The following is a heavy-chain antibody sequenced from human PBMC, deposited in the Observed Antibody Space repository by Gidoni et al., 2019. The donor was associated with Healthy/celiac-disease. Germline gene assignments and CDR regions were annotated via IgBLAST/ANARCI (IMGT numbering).Heavy chain of an antibody. CDR2: IYWDDDK. J-gene: IGHJ3*02. Sequence: QITLKEYGPTLVKPTQTLTLTCTFSGFSLSTSGGGVGWIRQPPGKALAWLALIYWDDDKRYSPSLKSRLTITKDTSKNQVVLTMTNMDPVDTATYYCAHGTGSRDAFDIWGQGTMVTVSS. V-gene: IGHV2-5*02. CDR3: AHGTGSRDAFDI. CDR1: GFSLSTSGGG.